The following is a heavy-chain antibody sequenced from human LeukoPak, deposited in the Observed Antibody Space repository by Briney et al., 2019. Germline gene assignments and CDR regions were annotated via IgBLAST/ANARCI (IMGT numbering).Heavy chain of an antibody. D-gene: IGHD4-23*01. J-gene: IGHJ3*02. CDR3: ARVATVVTLGNAFDI. CDR1: GGSISSYY. Sequence: PSETLSLTCTVSGGSISSYYWSWIRQPPGKGLECIGFIYYSGSTNYNPSLKSRVTISVDTSKNQFSLKLSSVTAADTAVYYCARVATVVTLGNAFDIWGQGTMVTVSS. CDR2: IYYSGST. V-gene: IGHV4-59*08.